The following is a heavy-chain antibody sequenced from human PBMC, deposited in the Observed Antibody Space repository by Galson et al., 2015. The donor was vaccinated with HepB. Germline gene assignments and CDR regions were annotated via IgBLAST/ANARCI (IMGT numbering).Heavy chain of an antibody. Sequence: SVKVSCKASGGTFSSYAISWVRQAPGQGLEWMGGIIPIFGTANYAQKFQGRVTITADESTSTAYMELSSLRSEDTAVYYCASNPASIAARPGIYYFDYWGQGTLVTVSS. V-gene: IGHV1-69*13. CDR2: IIPIFGTA. J-gene: IGHJ4*02. CDR3: ASNPASIAARPGIYYFDY. CDR1: GGTFSSYA. D-gene: IGHD6-6*01.